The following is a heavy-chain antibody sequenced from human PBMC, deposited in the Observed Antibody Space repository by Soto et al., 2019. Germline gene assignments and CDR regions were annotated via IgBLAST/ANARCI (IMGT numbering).Heavy chain of an antibody. D-gene: IGHD2-8*01. J-gene: IGHJ4*02. CDR1: GFTFSPYW. CDR2: INNDGSEK. CDR3: ARGSNQDY. V-gene: IGHV3-7*03. Sequence: EVQLVESGGDLVQPGGSLRLSCVASGFTFSPYWMSWVRQAPGRGLQWVATINNDGSEKYYADSVKGRFTISRDNARDSRYLQLTSLQAEDTAIYYCARGSNQDYWGQGTLVAVSS.